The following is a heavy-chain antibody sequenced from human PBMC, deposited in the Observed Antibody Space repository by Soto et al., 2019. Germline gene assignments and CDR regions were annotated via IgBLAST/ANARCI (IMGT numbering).Heavy chain of an antibody. CDR1: GGTFSSYA. CDR2: IIPIFGTA. D-gene: IGHD3-10*01. Sequence: QVQLVQSGAEVQKPGSSVKVSCKASGGTFSSYAISWVRQAPGQGLEWMGGIIPIFGTANYAQKFQDRVTITADESTSTAYMELSSLRSEDTAVYYCARDLVRRFRFGEPYYYYYGMDVWGQGTTVTVSS. J-gene: IGHJ6*02. CDR3: ARDLVRRFRFGEPYYYYYGMDV. V-gene: IGHV1-69*01.